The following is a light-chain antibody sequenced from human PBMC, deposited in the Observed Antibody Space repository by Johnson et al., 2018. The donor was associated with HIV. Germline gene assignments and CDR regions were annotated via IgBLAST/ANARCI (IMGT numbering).Light chain of an antibody. V-gene: IGLV1-51*02. CDR3: GTWDSSLSVNYV. Sequence: QSVLTQPPSVSAAPGQKVTMSCSGSSSNIGNNYVSWYQQLPGTAPKLLIYENNKRPSGIPDRFSGSKSGTSATLGLTGLQTGDEADYYCGTWDSSLSVNYVFGTGTKVTVL. CDR1: SSNIGNNY. CDR2: ENN. J-gene: IGLJ1*01.